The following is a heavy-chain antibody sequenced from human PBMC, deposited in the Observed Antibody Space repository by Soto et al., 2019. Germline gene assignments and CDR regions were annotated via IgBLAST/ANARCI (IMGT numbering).Heavy chain of an antibody. Sequence: QVQLQESGPGLVKASGTLSLTCAVSGGSIGSTNWWSWVRQPPGKGLEWIGEIYHNGNTKYNPSLKRRVTILVDKSKNQFSLNLTSVTAADTAVYYCARDARGDSSENNWFDPWGQGTLVTVSS. J-gene: IGHJ5*02. CDR2: IYHNGNT. CDR3: ARDARGDSSENNWFDP. V-gene: IGHV4-4*02. D-gene: IGHD3-10*01. CDR1: GGSIGSTNW.